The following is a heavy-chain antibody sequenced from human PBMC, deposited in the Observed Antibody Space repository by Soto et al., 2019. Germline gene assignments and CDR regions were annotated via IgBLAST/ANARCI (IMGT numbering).Heavy chain of an antibody. J-gene: IGHJ3*02. CDR3: ARERENTIFGVVIIPNDAFDI. D-gene: IGHD3-3*01. V-gene: IGHV4-34*01. CDR1: GGSFSGYY. Sequence: SETLSLTCAVYGGSFSGYYWSWIRQPPGKGLEWIGEINHSGSTNYNPSLKSRVTISVDTSKNQFSLKLSSVTAADTAVYYCARERENTIFGVVIIPNDAFDIWGQGTMVTVSS. CDR2: INHSGST.